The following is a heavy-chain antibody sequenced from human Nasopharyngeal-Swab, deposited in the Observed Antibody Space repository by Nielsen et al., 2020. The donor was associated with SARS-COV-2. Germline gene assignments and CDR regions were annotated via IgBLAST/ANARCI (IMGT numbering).Heavy chain of an antibody. CDR3: ARLGGGGNY. CDR1: GFTFSSYA. J-gene: IGHJ4*02. CDR2: ISYDGSNK. Sequence: GGSLRLSCAASGFTFSSYAMHWVRQAPGKGLEWVAVISYDGSNKYYADSVKGRFTISRDNSKNTLYLQMNSLRAEDTAVYYCARLGGGGNYWGQGILVTVSS. D-gene: IGHD1-26*01. V-gene: IGHV3-30*04.